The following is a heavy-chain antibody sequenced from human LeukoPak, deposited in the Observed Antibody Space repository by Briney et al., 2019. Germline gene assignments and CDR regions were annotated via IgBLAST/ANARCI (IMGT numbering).Heavy chain of an antibody. CDR3: ARATTVNWFDP. CDR2: IYYSGST. D-gene: IGHD4-17*01. Sequence: PSETLSLTCTVSGGSISSSSYYWGWIRQPPGKGLEWIGSIYYSGSTYYNPSLKSRVTISVDTSKNQFSLKLSSVTAADTAVYYCARATTVNWFDPWGQGTLVTVPS. CDR1: GGSISSSSYY. V-gene: IGHV4-39*07. J-gene: IGHJ5*02.